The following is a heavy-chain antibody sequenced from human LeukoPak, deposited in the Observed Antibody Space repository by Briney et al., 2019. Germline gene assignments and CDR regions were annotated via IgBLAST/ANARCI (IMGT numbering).Heavy chain of an antibody. V-gene: IGHV3-33*01. CDR1: GCTFSSYG. Sequence: GGSLRLSCAASGCTFSSYGMHWVRQAPGKGLEWVAVIWYDGSNKYYADSVKGRFTISRDNSKNTLYLQMNSLRAEDTAVYYCAARHRYSSSWTFDYWGQGTLVTVSS. CDR3: AARHRYSSSWTFDY. CDR2: IWYDGSNK. J-gene: IGHJ4*02. D-gene: IGHD6-13*01.